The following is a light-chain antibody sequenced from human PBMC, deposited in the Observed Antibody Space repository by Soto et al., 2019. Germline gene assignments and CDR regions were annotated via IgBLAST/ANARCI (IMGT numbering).Light chain of an antibody. CDR2: DAS. Sequence: EMMLTQSPASLSLSPGERATLSCRASQSVSSYLAWYQQKPGQVPRLLIYDASNRATGIPARFSGSGSGTDFTLTVSSLESEDFAVYSCQQRSDWPLTWRGGTKVDSK. V-gene: IGKV3-11*01. CDR1: QSVSSY. J-gene: IGKJ4*01. CDR3: QQRSDWPLT.